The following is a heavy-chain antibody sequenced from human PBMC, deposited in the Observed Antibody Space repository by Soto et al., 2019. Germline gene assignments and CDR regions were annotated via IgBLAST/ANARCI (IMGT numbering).Heavy chain of an antibody. CDR2: INPSGGST. CDR3: ARHTVTTFWGFDP. Sequence: PSVKVSCKASGYTFTSYYMHWVRQAPGQGLEWMGIINPSGGSTSYAQKFQGRVTMTRDTSTSTVYMELSSLRSEDTAVYYCARHTVTTFWGFDPWGQGTLVTVSS. J-gene: IGHJ5*02. V-gene: IGHV1-46*03. CDR1: GYTFTSYY. D-gene: IGHD4-17*01.